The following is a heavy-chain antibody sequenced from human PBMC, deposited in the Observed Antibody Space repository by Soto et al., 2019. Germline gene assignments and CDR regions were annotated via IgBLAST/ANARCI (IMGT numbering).Heavy chain of an antibody. CDR2: IYYSGST. Sequence: LSLTCTVSGGSISSGGYYWSWIRQHPGKGLEWIGYIYYSGSTYYNPSLKSRVTISVDTSKNQFSLKLSSVTAADTAVYYCARVERYFDWLLGKGAFDIWGQGAMVTVS. CDR3: ARVERYFDWLLGKGAFDI. CDR1: GGSISSGGYY. D-gene: IGHD3-9*01. V-gene: IGHV4-31*03. J-gene: IGHJ3*02.